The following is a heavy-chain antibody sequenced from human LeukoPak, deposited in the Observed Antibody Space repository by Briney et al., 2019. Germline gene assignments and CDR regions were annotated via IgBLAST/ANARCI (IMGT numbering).Heavy chain of an antibody. V-gene: IGHV3-11*01. CDR2: ISSTGTTV. D-gene: IGHD4-23*01. Sequence: TGRSLGLSCAASGFSFSDYYMSWSRQAPGAGLGWVSYISSTGTTVYYADSVKGRFTISRDNAKNLLYLQMNSLRAEDTAVYYCASTAVVATDHWGQGTLGTVSS. CDR1: GFSFSDYY. J-gene: IGHJ5*02. CDR3: ASTAVVATDH.